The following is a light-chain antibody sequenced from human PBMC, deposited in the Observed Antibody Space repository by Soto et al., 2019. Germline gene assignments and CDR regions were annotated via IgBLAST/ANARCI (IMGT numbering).Light chain of an antibody. CDR3: SSYTSSSTVV. V-gene: IGLV2-14*03. CDR2: DVS. J-gene: IGLJ2*01. CDR1: SSDVGGYNY. Sequence: QSALTQPASVSGSPGQSITISCTGTSSDVGGYNYVSWYQQHPGKTPKLMIYDVSNRPTGISNRFSGYKSGNTASLTISGLQAEDEADYYFSSYTSSSTVVFGAGTKLAV.